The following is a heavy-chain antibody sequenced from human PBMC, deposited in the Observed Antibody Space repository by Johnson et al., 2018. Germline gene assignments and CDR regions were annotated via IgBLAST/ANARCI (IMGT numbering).Heavy chain of an antibody. V-gene: IGHV3-33*06. J-gene: IGHJ6*03. Sequence: QVQLVQSGGGVVQPGRSLRLSCAASGFTFSSYGMHWVRQAPGKGLEWVAVIWYDGSNKYYADSVKGRFTISRDNSKNTLYLQMNSLRSEDTAVYYCAKENKGYSYAIYYYYYMDVWGKGTTVTVSS. CDR2: IWYDGSNK. CDR1: GFTFSSYG. D-gene: IGHD5-18*01. CDR3: AKENKGYSYAIYYYYYMDV.